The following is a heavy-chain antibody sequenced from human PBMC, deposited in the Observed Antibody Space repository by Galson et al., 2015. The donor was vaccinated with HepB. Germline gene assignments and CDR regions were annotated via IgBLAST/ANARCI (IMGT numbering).Heavy chain of an antibody. J-gene: IGHJ3*02. CDR3: ARDRYCSSTSCLNGAFDI. V-gene: IGHV3-11*01. Sequence: SLRLSCAASGFTFSDYYMSWIRQAPGKGLEWVSYISSSGSTIYYADSVKGRFTISRDNAKNSLYLQMNSLRAEDTAVYYCARDRYCSSTSCLNGAFDIWGQGTMVTVSS. D-gene: IGHD2-2*01. CDR2: ISSSGSTI. CDR1: GFTFSDYY.